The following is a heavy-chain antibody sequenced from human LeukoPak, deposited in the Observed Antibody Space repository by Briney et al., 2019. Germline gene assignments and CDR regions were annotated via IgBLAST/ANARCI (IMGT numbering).Heavy chain of an antibody. CDR1: GLTFSSYW. CDR2: INSDGSDT. J-gene: IGHJ5*02. V-gene: IGHV3-74*01. Sequence: GGSLRLSCAGSGLTFSSYWMHWVRQAPGKGLVWVSRINSDGSDTIYADSVKGRFTISRDNAKNTLYLQMNSLRAEDTAVYYCALLAAADSESWGQGTLVTVSS. CDR3: ALLAAADSES. D-gene: IGHD6-13*01.